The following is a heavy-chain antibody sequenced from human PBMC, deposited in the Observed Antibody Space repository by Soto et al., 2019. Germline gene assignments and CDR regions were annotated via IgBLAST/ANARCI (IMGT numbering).Heavy chain of an antibody. V-gene: IGHV3-23*01. CDR1: GFTFSSYV. Sequence: EVQLLESGGGLVQPGGSLRLSCAASGFTFSSYVMSWVRQAPGKGLEWVSAISGSGGSTYYADSVKGRFTISRDNSKNTLYLQMNSLRAEDTAVYYCANASGYSGSYYWGQGTLVAVSS. J-gene: IGHJ4*02. CDR2: ISGSGGST. CDR3: ANASGYSGSYY. D-gene: IGHD1-26*01.